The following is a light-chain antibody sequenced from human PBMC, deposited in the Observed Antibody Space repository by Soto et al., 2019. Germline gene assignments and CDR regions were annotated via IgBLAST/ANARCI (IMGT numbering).Light chain of an antibody. CDR2: GAS. Sequence: EIVLTQSPGTLSLSPGERATLSRSASQSVSNNYLAWYQQKPGQAPRLLIYGASNRATGIPDRFSGSGSGTDFTLTISRLEPEDFAVYYCQQYGSSGTFGKGTKVDIK. J-gene: IGKJ1*01. CDR3: QQYGSSGT. V-gene: IGKV3-20*01. CDR1: QSVSNNY.